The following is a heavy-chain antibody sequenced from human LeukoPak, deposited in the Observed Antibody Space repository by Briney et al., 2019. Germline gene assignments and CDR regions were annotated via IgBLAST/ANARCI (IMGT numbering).Heavy chain of an antibody. CDR2: INCDSGNT. CDR3: ARDEVSGGLYNH. CDR1: GYTFTSRG. Sequence: ASVKVSCKASGYTFTSRGISWVRQAPGQGLEWMGWINCDSGNTNYAQKFQGRLTMTTDTSTSTAYMELRSLRSDDTAVYYCARDEVSGGLYNHWGQGTLVTVSS. V-gene: IGHV1-18*04. D-gene: IGHD6-19*01. J-gene: IGHJ4*02.